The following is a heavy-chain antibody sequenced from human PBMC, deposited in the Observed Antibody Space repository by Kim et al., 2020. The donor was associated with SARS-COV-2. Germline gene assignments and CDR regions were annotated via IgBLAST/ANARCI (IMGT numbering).Heavy chain of an antibody. Sequence: STTSNADSVEGRFTIARDNAKNTLYLQMNSLGVKDTAVYYCVSAKAVPDHNWGQGTLVTVSS. CDR3: VSAKAVPDHN. D-gene: IGHD6-19*01. V-gene: IGHV3-74*01. CDR2: STT. J-gene: IGHJ4*02.